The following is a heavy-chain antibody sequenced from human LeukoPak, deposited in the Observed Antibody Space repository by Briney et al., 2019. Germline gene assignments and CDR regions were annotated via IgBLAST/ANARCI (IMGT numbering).Heavy chain of an antibody. Sequence: GESLKISCKGSGYSFTSYWIGWVRQMPGKGLEWMGIIYPGDSDTRYSPSFQGQVTISADKSISTAYLQWSSLKVSDTAMYYCARTYYYDSSGYSTAFDYWGQGTLVTVSS. V-gene: IGHV5-51*03. J-gene: IGHJ4*02. D-gene: IGHD3-22*01. CDR2: IYPGDSDT. CDR3: ARTYYYDSSGYSTAFDY. CDR1: GYSFTSYW.